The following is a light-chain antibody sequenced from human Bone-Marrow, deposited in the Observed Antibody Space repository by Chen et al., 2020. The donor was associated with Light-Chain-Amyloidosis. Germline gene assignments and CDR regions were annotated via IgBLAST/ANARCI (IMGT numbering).Light chain of an antibody. CDR1: QSILYSSNNRNY. Sequence: DFVMTQSPDSLAVSLGERATINCKSSQSILYSSNNRNYLAWYQQKPGQPPKLLISWASTRESGVPDRFSGSGSGTDFTLSISSLQAADVAVYYCQQYYGAPYTFGQGTKLEIK. CDR3: QQYYGAPYT. V-gene: IGKV4-1*01. CDR2: WAS. J-gene: IGKJ2*01.